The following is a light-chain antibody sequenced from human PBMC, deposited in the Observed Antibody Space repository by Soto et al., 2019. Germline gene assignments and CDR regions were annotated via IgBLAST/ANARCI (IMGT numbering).Light chain of an antibody. J-gene: IGLJ7*01. V-gene: IGLV3-21*04. Sequence: SSELTQPPSVSVAPGKAARITCGGNSIGSQSVHWYQQKAGQAPVLVIYDNTDRPSGIPQRFSGSKSGNTATLSISWVEAGDEADYYCQVWDTSSDHAVFGGGTQLTVL. CDR2: DNT. CDR1: SIGSQS. CDR3: QVWDTSSDHAV.